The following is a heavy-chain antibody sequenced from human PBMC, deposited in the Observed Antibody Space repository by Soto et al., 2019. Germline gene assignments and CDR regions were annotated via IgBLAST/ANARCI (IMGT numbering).Heavy chain of an antibody. CDR3: AKGARSSCPWYFDL. CDR2: ISWNSGAI. Sequence: EVQLVESGGGLVQPGRSLRLSCAVSGFTFEDYAMIWVRQVPGKGLECVSSISWNSGAIDYAASVRGRFTISRDNAKKSLYLEMNSLRVEDPALYYCAKGARSSCPWYFDLWGRGTLVTVSS. J-gene: IGHJ2*01. V-gene: IGHV3-9*01. CDR1: GFTFEDYA. D-gene: IGHD2-15*01.